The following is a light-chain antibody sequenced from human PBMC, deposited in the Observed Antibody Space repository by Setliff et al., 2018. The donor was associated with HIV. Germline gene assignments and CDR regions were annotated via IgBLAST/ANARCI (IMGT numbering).Light chain of an antibody. V-gene: IGLV2-14*03. CDR3: CSYAGSSTNYV. CDR2: DVS. CDR1: SSDVGGYNY. Sequence: QSALTQPASVSGSPGQSITVSCTGTSSDVGGYNYVSWYQKYPGKAPQLLIYDVSNRPSEVSDRFSGSKSGNTASLTISGLQAEDEADYYCCSYAGSSTNYVFGTGTKVTVL. J-gene: IGLJ1*01.